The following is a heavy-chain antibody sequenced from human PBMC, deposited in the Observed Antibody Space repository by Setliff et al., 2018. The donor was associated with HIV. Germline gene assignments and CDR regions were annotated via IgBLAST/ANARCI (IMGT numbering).Heavy chain of an antibody. CDR1: GGSISSGNYY. Sequence: ETLSLTCTVSGGSISSGNYYWNWIRQNPGKGLEWIGYIYYSGSTNYNPYLKSRVTISVDTSKNQFSLKLSSVNAADTAVYYCARVVPRPILTGYFYYYYYYMDVWGKGTTVTVSS. CDR2: IYYSGST. D-gene: IGHD3-9*01. CDR3: ARVVPRPILTGYFYYYYYYMDV. V-gene: IGHV4-61*01. J-gene: IGHJ6*03.